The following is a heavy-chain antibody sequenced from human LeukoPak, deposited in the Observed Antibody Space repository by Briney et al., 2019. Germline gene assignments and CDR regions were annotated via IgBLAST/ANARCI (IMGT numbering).Heavy chain of an antibody. J-gene: IGHJ3*02. CDR1: GGSISSSSYY. Sequence: SETLSLTCTVSGGSISSSSYYWGWIRQPPGKGLEWIGSIYYSGSTYYNPSLKSRVTISVDTSKNQFSLKLSSVTAADTAVYYCARANAEDAFDIWGQGTMVTVSS. CDR3: ARANAEDAFDI. V-gene: IGHV4-39*07. CDR2: IYYSGST. D-gene: IGHD1-14*01.